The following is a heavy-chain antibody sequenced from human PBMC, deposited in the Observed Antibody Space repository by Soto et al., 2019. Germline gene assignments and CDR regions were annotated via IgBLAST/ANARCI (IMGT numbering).Heavy chain of an antibody. Sequence: GGSLRLSCAASGFTFSSYGMHWVRQAPGKGLEWVAVISYDGSNKYYADSVKGRFTISRDNSKNTLYLQMNSLRAEDTAVYYCAKEEGYSYVNYYYYGMDVWGQGTTVTVSS. CDR1: GFTFSSYG. V-gene: IGHV3-30*18. D-gene: IGHD5-18*01. CDR2: ISYDGSNK. J-gene: IGHJ6*02. CDR3: AKEEGYSYVNYYYYGMDV.